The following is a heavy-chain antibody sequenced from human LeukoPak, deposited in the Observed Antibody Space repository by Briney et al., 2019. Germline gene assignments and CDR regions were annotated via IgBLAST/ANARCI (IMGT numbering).Heavy chain of an antibody. CDR3: AKVMPLYQLQWGLYDY. J-gene: IGHJ4*02. Sequence: PGGSLRLSCAASGFIVSNNYMSWVRQAPGKGPEWVSVIYSGGSTYYADSVKGRFTISRDNSKNTLYLQMNSLRAEDTAVYYCAKVMPLYQLQWGLYDYWGQGTLVTVSS. V-gene: IGHV3-53*01. D-gene: IGHD2-2*01. CDR1: GFIVSNNY. CDR2: IYSGGST.